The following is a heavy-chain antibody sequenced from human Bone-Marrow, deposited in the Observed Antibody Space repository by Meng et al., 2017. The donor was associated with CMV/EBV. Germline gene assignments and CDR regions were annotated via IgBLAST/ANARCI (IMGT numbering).Heavy chain of an antibody. J-gene: IGHJ4*02. D-gene: IGHD6-19*01. CDR1: GYTFTSYD. V-gene: IGHV1-8*01. CDR3: ATGVADFEY. Sequence: QVQLGQSGAEVKTPGASVKVSCKASGYTFTSYDINSVRQAAGQGLEWMGWMNPNSGNTDYAQKFQGRVTMTRNISKSTAYMDLSSLRSEDTAVYYCATGVADFEYWGQGTLVTVSS. CDR2: MNPNSGNT.